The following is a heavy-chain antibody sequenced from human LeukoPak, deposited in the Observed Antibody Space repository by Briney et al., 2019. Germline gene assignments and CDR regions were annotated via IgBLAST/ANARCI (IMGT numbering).Heavy chain of an antibody. CDR2: IYHSGST. Sequence: SETLSLTCAVSGYSISSGYYWGWIRQPPGKGLEWIGSIYHSGSTYYNPSLKSRVTISVDTSKNQFSLKLSSVTAADTAVYYCARDLSSYFDYWGQGTLVTVSS. V-gene: IGHV4-38-2*02. J-gene: IGHJ4*02. CDR1: GYSISSGYY. CDR3: ARDLSSYFDY. D-gene: IGHD2-2*01.